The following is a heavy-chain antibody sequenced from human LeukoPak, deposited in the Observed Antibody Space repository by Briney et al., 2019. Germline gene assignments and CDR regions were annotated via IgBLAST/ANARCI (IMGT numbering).Heavy chain of an antibody. Sequence: SETLSLNCTVSGFSISSGYFWAWIRQSPGKGLEWIGSIFHSGITYYNPSLKSRITISVDTSKNQFSLRLSSVTAADTAVYYCARRISTRRGETCSSTSCYFDYWGQGTLVTVSS. J-gene: IGHJ4*02. D-gene: IGHD2-2*01. CDR1: GFSISSGYF. CDR3: ARRISTRRGETCSSTSCYFDY. V-gene: IGHV4-38-2*02. CDR2: IFHSGIT.